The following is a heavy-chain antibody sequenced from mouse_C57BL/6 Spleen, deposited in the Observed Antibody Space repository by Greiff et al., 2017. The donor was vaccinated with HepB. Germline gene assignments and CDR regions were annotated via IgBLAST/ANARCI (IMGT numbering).Heavy chain of an antibody. D-gene: IGHD2-4*01. J-gene: IGHJ4*01. Sequence: VQLQQSGAELVRPGTSVKVSCKASGYAFTNYLIEWVKQRPGQGLEWIGVINPGSGGTNYNEKFKGKATLTADKSSSTAYMQLSSLTSEDSAVYFCAREGDYEYAMDYWGHRTSVTVSS. CDR2: INPGSGGT. CDR1: GYAFTNYL. V-gene: IGHV1-54*01. CDR3: AREGDYEYAMDY.